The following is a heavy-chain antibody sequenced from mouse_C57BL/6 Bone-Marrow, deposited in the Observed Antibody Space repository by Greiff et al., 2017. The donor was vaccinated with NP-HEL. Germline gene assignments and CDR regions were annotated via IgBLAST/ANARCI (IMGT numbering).Heavy chain of an antibody. Sequence: EVKLMESEGGLVQPGSSMKLSCTASGFTFSDYYMAWVRQVPEKGLEWVANINYDGSSTCYLDSLKSRFIISRDNAKNILYLQMSSLKSEDTATYYCARDCDYGYFDYWGQGTTLTVSS. V-gene: IGHV5-16*01. CDR3: ARDCDYGYFDY. CDR2: INYDGSST. CDR1: GFTFSDYY. J-gene: IGHJ2*01. D-gene: IGHD2-4*01.